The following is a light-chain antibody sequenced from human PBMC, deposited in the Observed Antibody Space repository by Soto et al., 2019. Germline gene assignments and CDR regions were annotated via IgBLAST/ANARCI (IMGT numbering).Light chain of an antibody. Sequence: QSALTQPRSVSGSPGQSVTISCTGTSSDVGGYDYVSWFQQHPDKVPKQMIFDVSERPSGVPDRFSGSKSGNTASLTISGLQAEDEADYYCCSYAGNSVVFGTGTKLTVL. CDR2: DVS. CDR1: SSDVGGYDY. J-gene: IGLJ1*01. V-gene: IGLV2-11*01. CDR3: CSYAGNSVV.